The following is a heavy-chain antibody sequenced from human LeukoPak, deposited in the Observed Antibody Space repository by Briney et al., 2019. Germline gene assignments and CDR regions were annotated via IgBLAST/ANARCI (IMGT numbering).Heavy chain of an antibody. CDR1: GGSISSYY. J-gene: IGHJ4*02. CDR3: ARERAAAPLDY. CDR2: IYYSEST. Sequence: SETLSLTCTVSGGSISSYYWSWIRQPPGKGLEWIGYIYYSESTNYNPSLKSRVTISVDTSKNQFSLKLSSVTAADTAVYYCARERAAAPLDYWGQGTLVTVSS. D-gene: IGHD6-13*01. V-gene: IGHV4-59*12.